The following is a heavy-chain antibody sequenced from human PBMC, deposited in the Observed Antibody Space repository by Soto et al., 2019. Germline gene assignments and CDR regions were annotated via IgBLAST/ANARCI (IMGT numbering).Heavy chain of an antibody. V-gene: IGHV4-59*01. Sequence: SETLSLTFTVSGGSISSCYWSWIRQPPGKGLEWIGYIYYSGSTNYNPSLKSRVTISVDTSKKQFSLKLSSVTAADTAVYYCAGGFIRDGYSEDXWGQGTLVTVSX. CDR3: AGGFIRDGYSEDX. J-gene: IGHJ4*02. D-gene: IGHD5-18*01. CDR2: IYYSGST. CDR1: GGSISSCY.